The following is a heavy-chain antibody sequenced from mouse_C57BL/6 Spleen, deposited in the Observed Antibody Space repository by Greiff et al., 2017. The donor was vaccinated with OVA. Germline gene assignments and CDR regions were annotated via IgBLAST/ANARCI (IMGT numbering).Heavy chain of an antibody. CDR1: GFSLSTSGMG. J-gene: IGHJ1*03. V-gene: IGHV8-12*01. Sequence: QVTLKESGPGILQSSQTLSLTCSFSGFSLSTSGMGVSWIRQPSGKGLEWLARIYWDDDKRYNPSLKSRLTISKDTSRHQVFLKITSVDTADTATYYCARRGDDKYFDVWGTGTTVTVSS. D-gene: IGHD2-12*01. CDR3: ARRGDDKYFDV. CDR2: IYWDDDK.